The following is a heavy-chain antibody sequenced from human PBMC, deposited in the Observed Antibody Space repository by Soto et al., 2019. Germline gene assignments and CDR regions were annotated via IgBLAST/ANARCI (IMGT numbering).Heavy chain of an antibody. J-gene: IGHJ5*02. V-gene: IGHV1-8*01. CDR1: GYTFTSYD. CDR3: ARGRYCSGGSCKRGWFDP. Sequence: QVQLVQSGAEVKKPGASVKVSCKASGYTFTSYDINWVRQATGQGLEWMGWMNPNSGNTGYAQKFPGRATMTRNTSMSTAYMELSSLGSEDTAVYYCARGRYCSGGSCKRGWFDPWGQGTLVTVSS. CDR2: MNPNSGNT. D-gene: IGHD2-15*01.